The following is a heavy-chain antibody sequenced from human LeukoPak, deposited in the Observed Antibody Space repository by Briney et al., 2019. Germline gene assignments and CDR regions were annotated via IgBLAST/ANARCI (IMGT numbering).Heavy chain of an antibody. CDR3: ARVGDGYMVGHLDY. Sequence: SQTLSLTCAISGDSVSSNSAAWNWLRQSPSRGLEWLGKTYYRSKWYNDYAVSVKSRITINPDTSKNQFSLQLNSVTPEDTAVYYCARVGDGYMVGHLDYWSQGTLVTVSS. CDR1: GDSVSSNSAA. V-gene: IGHV6-1*01. J-gene: IGHJ4*02. D-gene: IGHD5-24*01. CDR2: TYYRSKWYN.